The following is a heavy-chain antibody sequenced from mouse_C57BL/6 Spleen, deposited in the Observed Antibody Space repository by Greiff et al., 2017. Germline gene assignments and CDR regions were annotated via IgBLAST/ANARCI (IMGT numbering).Heavy chain of an antibody. J-gene: IGHJ3*01. V-gene: IGHV1-22*01. D-gene: IGHD2-4*01. CDR1: GYTFTDYN. CDR2: INPNNGGT. CDR3: AREYDYDERTWFAY. Sequence: EVQLQQSGPELVKPGASVKMSCKASGYTFTDYNMHWVKQRHGKSLAWIGYINPNNGGTSYNQKFKGKATLTVNKSSSTAYMELRSLTSEDSAVYYCAREYDYDERTWFAYWGQGTLVTVSA.